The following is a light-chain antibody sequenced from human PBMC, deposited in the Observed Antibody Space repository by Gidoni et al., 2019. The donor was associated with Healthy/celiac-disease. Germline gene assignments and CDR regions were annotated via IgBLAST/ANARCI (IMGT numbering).Light chain of an antibody. J-gene: IGLJ2*01. CDR1: SSDVGGYNY. V-gene: IGLV2-14*04. Sequence: GQSITISCTGTSSDVGGYNYVSWYQQHPGKAPKLMIYDVSNRPSGVSNRFSGSKSGNTASLTISGLQAEDEADYYCSSYTSSSTLVVFGGGTKLTVL. CDR2: DVS. CDR3: SSYTSSSTLVV.